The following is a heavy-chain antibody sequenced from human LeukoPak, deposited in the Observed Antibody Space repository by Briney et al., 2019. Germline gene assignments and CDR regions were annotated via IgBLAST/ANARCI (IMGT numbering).Heavy chain of an antibody. Sequence: ASVKVSCKASGGTFSSYAIGWVRQAPGQGLEWMGGIIPIFGTANCAQKFQGRVTITADKSTSTAYMELSSLRSEDTAVYYCARPGFPCSSTSCYGLYYYMDVWGKGTTVTVSS. CDR2: IIPIFGTA. D-gene: IGHD2-2*01. J-gene: IGHJ6*03. V-gene: IGHV1-69*06. CDR1: GGTFSSYA. CDR3: ARPGFPCSSTSCYGLYYYMDV.